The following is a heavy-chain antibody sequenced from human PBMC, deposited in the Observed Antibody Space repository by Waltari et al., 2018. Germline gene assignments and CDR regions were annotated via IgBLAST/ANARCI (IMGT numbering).Heavy chain of an antibody. CDR1: GYSISSGYY. Sequence: QVQLQESGPGLVKPSETLSLTCAVSGYSISSGYYWGWIRQPPGKGLAWIGSIYHSGSTYYNPALKSRVTISVETAKNQFSLKLSSVTAADTAVYYCARGTYDYVWGSYRTPNYFDYWGQGTLVTVSS. V-gene: IGHV4-38-2*01. CDR2: IYHSGST. CDR3: ARGTYDYVWGSYRTPNYFDY. D-gene: IGHD3-16*02. J-gene: IGHJ4*02.